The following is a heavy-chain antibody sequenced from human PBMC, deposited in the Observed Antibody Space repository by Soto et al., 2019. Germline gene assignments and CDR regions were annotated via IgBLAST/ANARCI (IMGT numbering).Heavy chain of an antibody. CDR2: IYYSGST. V-gene: IGHV4-30-4*01. J-gene: IGHJ4*02. D-gene: IGHD1-26*01. CDR3: ARAHRRGGYYNPDFDY. Sequence: SETLSLTCTVSGGSISSGDYYWSWIRQPPGKGLEWIGYIYYSGSTYYNPSLKSRVTISVDTSKNQFSLKLSSVTAADTAVYYCARAHRRGGYYNPDFDYWGQGTLVTVS. CDR1: GGSISSGDYY.